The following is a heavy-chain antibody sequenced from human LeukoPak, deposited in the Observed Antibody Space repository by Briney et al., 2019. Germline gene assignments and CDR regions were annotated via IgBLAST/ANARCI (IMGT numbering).Heavy chain of an antibody. V-gene: IGHV3-21*03. CDR2: ISSSSSYI. CDR1: GFTFSSYS. J-gene: IGHJ4*02. D-gene: IGHD2-15*01. CDR3: TTDTRRVVVPK. Sequence: GGSLRLSCAASGFTFSSYSMNWVRRAPGKGLEWVSSISSSSSYIYYADSVKGRFTTSRDNAKNSLYLQMNSLRAEDTAVYYCTTDTRRVVVPKWGQGTLVTVSS.